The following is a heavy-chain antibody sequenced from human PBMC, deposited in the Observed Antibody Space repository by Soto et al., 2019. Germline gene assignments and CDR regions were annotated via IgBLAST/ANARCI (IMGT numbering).Heavy chain of an antibody. V-gene: IGHV4-31*03. D-gene: IGHD3-22*01. Sequence: KTPETLSLTCTVSGGSISSGDYYWSWIRQHPGKGLERIGTIYFSGTTYYNPSLKNRVTISVDTSKSQFSLKLSSVTAADTAVYYCARRDRSGFSYWLDTWGQGTLVTVSS. CDR3: ARRDRSGFSYWLDT. J-gene: IGHJ5*02. CDR2: IYFSGTT. CDR1: GGSISSGDYY.